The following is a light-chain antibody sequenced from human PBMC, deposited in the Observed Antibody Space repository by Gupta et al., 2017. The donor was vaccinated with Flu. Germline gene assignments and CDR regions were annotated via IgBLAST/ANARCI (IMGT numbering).Light chain of an antibody. V-gene: IGLV1-40*01. J-gene: IGLJ3*02. CDR3: QSFDSSLFWV. Sequence: SYNIGGGYDVHWHQQLPETAPKLLIYGDTSRPSGVPDRFSGSKSGTSASLAITGLQAEDEADYYCQSFDSSLFWVFGGGTKLTIL. CDR2: GDT. CDR1: SYNIGGGYD.